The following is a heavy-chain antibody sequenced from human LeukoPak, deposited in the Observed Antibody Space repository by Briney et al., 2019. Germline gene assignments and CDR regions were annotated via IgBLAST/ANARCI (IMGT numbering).Heavy chain of an antibody. CDR2: ISYDGSNK. CDR1: GVTFSSYA. Sequence: GRSLRLSCAASGVTFSSYAMHWVRQAPGKGLEWVAVISYDGSNKYYADSVKGRFTISRDNSKNTLYLQMNSLRAEDTAVYYCARDPNPYVEMATIADYWGQGTLVTVSS. V-gene: IGHV3-30-3*01. J-gene: IGHJ4*02. D-gene: IGHD5-24*01. CDR3: ARDPNPYVEMATIADY.